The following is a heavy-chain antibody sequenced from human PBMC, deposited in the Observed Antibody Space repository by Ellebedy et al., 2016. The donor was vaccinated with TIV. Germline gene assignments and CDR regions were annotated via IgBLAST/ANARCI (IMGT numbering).Heavy chain of an antibody. V-gene: IGHV3-30*03. CDR1: GFTFSDSV. J-gene: IGHJ3*02. D-gene: IGHD6-19*01. CDR2: ISVDGRAV. CDR3: VRGWYSSGHCDVFAM. Sequence: GGSLRLXXVGFGFTFSDSVMHWVRQDPGKGLDWVAGISVDGRAVHYPDSVKGRFTISRDNAQNTVYLQMNSLRLEDTAVYYCVRGWYSSGHCDVFAMWGQGTIVTVFS.